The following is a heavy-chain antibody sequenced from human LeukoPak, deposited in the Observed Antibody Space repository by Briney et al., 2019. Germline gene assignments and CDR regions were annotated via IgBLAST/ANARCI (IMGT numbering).Heavy chain of an antibody. CDR1: GFTFSSYW. Sequence: GGSLRLSCAASGFTFSSYWMSWVRQAPGKGLEWVATIKQDGSEEYYVDSVKGRFTISRDNAKNSLYLQMNSLRAEDTAVYYCTRDASGDTNSGPRMDVWGQGTTVTVSS. CDR2: IKQDGSEE. V-gene: IGHV3-7*05. CDR3: TRDASGDTNSGPRMDV. D-gene: IGHD1-26*01. J-gene: IGHJ6*02.